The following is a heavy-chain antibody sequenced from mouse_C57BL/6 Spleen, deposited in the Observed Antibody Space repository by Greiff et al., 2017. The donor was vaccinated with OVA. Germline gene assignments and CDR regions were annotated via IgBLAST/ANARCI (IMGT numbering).Heavy chain of an antibody. Sequence: EVKVVESGGGLVKPGGSLKLSCAASGFTFSSYTMSWVRQTPEKRLEWVATISGGGGNTYYPDSVKGRFTISRDNAKNTLYLQMSSLRSEDTALYYCARQVFDYGVVYAMDYWGQGTSVTVSS. J-gene: IGHJ4*01. CDR2: ISGGGGNT. CDR1: GFTFSSYT. V-gene: IGHV5-9*01. D-gene: IGHD2-4*01. CDR3: ARQVFDYGVVYAMDY.